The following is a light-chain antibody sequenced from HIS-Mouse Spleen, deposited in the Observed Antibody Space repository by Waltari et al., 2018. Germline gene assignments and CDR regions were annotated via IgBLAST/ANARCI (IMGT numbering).Light chain of an antibody. Sequence: QSALTQPASVSGSPGQSITISCTGTSSDVGSXYXVSXYQQHPGKAPKLMIYEGSKRPSGVSNRFSGSKSGNTASLTISGLQAEDEADYYCCSYAGSSTFVVFGGGTKLTVL. J-gene: IGLJ2*01. CDR1: SSDVGSXYX. CDR2: EGS. V-gene: IGLV2-23*01. CDR3: CSYAGSSTFVV.